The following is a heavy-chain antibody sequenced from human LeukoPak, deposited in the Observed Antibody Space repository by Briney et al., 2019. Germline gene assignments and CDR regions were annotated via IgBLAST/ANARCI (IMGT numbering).Heavy chain of an antibody. V-gene: IGHV3-49*03. Sequence: GGPLRLFCTACGLIFGDYAMSWFRQAPGKGREWSGFIRSKAYGGTTTYPASVKGTFTTSSDDSKSIAYLQMNSLDPEDTAVYYCTRVGVGQQLVPPHFDYWGQGTLVTVSS. CDR1: GLIFGDYA. CDR3: TRVGVGQQLVPPHFDY. D-gene: IGHD6-13*01. J-gene: IGHJ4*02. CDR2: IRSKAYGGTT.